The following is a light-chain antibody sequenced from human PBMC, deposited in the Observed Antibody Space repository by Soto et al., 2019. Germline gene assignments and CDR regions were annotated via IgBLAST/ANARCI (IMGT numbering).Light chain of an antibody. CDR3: QQYNNWPSIT. V-gene: IGKV3-15*01. J-gene: IGKJ5*01. CDR1: QSISFN. CDR2: IAS. Sequence: EIVMTQSPAALSVSPGERVTLSCRASQSISFNLAWYQQKPGQAPRLLIYIASTRAAGIPARFSGSGSGTEFTLTISSLQSEDFAVYYCQQYNNWPSITFGQGTRLEIK.